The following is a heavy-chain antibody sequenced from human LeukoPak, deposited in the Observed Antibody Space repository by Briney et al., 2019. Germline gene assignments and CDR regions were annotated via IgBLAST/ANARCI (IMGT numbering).Heavy chain of an antibody. CDR2: LYYSGST. CDR3: ARVGVMVTAYDLATYYFDY. J-gene: IGHJ4*02. CDR1: GGSISSGGYY. D-gene: IGHD2-21*02. Sequence: PSETLSLTCTVSGGSISSGGYYWRWIRQHPGKGQGWIVYLYYSGSTYYNPSLKRRVTISVDTSKNQFSLKLSSVTAADTAVYYCARVGVMVTAYDLATYYFDYWGQGTLVTVSS. V-gene: IGHV4-31*03.